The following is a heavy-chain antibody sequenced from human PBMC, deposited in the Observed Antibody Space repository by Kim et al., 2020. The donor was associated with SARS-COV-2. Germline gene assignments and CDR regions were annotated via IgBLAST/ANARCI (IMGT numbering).Heavy chain of an antibody. J-gene: IGHJ5*02. D-gene: IGHD3-16*01. CDR3: VRAAHMIILGNGDNRFDP. CDR2: INPNNGDT. CDR1: GYTFTGYC. V-gene: IGHV1-2*06. Sequence: ASVKVSCKASGYTFTGYCMHWVRQAPGQGLEWMRRINPNNGDTIYAQKFQGRVAMTRDTSISTAYMELSSLRSDDTAVYYCVRAAHMIILGNGDNRFDPWGQGTLVTVSS.